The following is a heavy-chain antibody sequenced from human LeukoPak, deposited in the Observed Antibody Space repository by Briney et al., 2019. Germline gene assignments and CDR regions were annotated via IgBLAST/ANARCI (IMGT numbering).Heavy chain of an antibody. J-gene: IGHJ4*02. CDR3: ARLVGAPRYHFDY. CDR2: INHSGST. V-gene: IGHV4-34*01. Sequence: SETLSLTCAVYGGSFSGYYWSWIRQPPGKGLEWIGEINHSGSTNYNPSLKSRVTISVDTSKNQFSLKLSSVTAADTAVYYCARLVGAPRYHFDYWGQGTLVTVSS. D-gene: IGHD1-26*01. CDR1: GGSFSGYY.